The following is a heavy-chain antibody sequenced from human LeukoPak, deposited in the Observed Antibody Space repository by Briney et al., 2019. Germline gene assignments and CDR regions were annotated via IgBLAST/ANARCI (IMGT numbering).Heavy chain of an antibody. D-gene: IGHD6-13*01. Sequence: SVKVSCKASGGTFSSYAIRWVRQAPGQGLEWMGGIIPIFGTANYAQKFQGRVTITTDESTSTAYMELSSLRSEDTAVYYCARAPRIAAPIRYYYYYMDVWGKGTTVTVSS. CDR2: IIPIFGTA. J-gene: IGHJ6*03. CDR1: GGTFSSYA. V-gene: IGHV1-69*05. CDR3: ARAPRIAAPIRYYYYYMDV.